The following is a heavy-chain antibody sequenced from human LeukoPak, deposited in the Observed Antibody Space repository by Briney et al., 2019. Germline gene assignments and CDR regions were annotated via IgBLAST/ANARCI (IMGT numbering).Heavy chain of an antibody. Sequence: PGGSLRLSCAASGFTFSSYWMTWVRQAPGKGLEWVASIKQDGTEENYVDSVRGRFTISRDNAKNSLFLQMGGLRAEDTAVYYCASHYGSGHGYYYYGMDAWGKGTTVIVSP. CDR3: ASHYGSGHGYYYYGMDA. V-gene: IGHV3-7*03. CDR2: IKQDGTEE. D-gene: IGHD3-10*01. J-gene: IGHJ6*04. CDR1: GFTFSSYW.